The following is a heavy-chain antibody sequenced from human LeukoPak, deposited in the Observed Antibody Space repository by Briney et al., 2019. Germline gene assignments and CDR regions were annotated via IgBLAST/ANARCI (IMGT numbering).Heavy chain of an antibody. D-gene: IGHD5-12*01. CDR3: ASYPRYISSPPFDY. J-gene: IGHJ4*02. Sequence: ASVKVSCKASGYTFTGYYMHWVRQAPGQGLEWMGWINPNTGDTKYAEKFQGRVTMTRDTTISTAYMKLSRLTSDDAAVYYCASYPRYISSPPFDYWGQGTLVTVSS. V-gene: IGHV1-2*02. CDR1: GYTFTGYY. CDR2: INPNTGDT.